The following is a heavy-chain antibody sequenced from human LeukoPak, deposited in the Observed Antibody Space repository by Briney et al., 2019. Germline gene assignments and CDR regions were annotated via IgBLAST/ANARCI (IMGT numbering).Heavy chain of an antibody. J-gene: IGHJ3*02. V-gene: IGHV3-66*01. D-gene: IGHD6-13*01. CDR3: ARESEYSSSWYADAFDI. CDR1: GFTVSSNY. CDR2: IYSGGST. Sequence: GGSLRLSCAASGFTVSSNYISWVRQAPGKGLEWVSVIYSGGSTYYADSVKGRFTISRDNSKNTLYLQMNSLRAEDTAVYYCARESEYSSSWYADAFDIWGQGTMVTVSS.